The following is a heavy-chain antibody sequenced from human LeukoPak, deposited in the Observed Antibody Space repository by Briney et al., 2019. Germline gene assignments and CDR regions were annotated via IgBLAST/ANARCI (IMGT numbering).Heavy chain of an antibody. D-gene: IGHD2-15*01. J-gene: IGHJ4*02. V-gene: IGHV4-59*08. CDR2: IYYSGST. Sequence: PSGTLSLTCTVSGGSISSYYWSWIRQPPGKGLEWIGYIYYSGSTNYNPSLKSRVTISVDTSKNQFSLKLSSVTAADTAVYYCARRECGGGSCYFDYWGQGTLVTVSS. CDR3: ARRECGGGSCYFDY. CDR1: GGSISSYY.